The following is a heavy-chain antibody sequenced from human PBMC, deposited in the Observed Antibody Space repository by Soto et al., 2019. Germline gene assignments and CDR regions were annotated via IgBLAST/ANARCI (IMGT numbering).Heavy chain of an antibody. CDR2: ISAYNGNT. CDR1: GYTFTSYG. CDR3: ARDHNSISWYLAFDI. Sequence: ASVKVSCKASGYTFTSYGISWVRQAPGQGLEWMGWISAYNGNTNYAQKLQGRVTMTTDTSTSTAYMELRSLRSDDTAVYYCARDHNSISWYLAFDIWGQGTMVTVSS. V-gene: IGHV1-18*01. J-gene: IGHJ3*02. D-gene: IGHD6-13*01.